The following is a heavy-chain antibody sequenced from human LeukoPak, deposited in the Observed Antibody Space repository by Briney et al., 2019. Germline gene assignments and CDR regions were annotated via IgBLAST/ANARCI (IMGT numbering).Heavy chain of an antibody. J-gene: IGHJ6*02. CDR3: ARVWQQLGVGMDV. Sequence: GGSPRLSCAASGFTVSSNYMNWVRQAPGKGLEWVSVIYSGGNTYYADSVKGRFTISRDNSKNTLYLQMNSLRAEDTAVYYCARVWQQLGVGMDVWGQGTTVTVSS. D-gene: IGHD6-13*01. CDR1: GFTVSSNY. CDR2: IYSGGNT. V-gene: IGHV3-66*01.